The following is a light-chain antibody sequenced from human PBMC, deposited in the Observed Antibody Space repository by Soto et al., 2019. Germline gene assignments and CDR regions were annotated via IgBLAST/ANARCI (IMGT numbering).Light chain of an antibody. CDR1: QTIANY. J-gene: IGKJ5*01. CDR2: DAS. CDR3: QQNYSPPPIT. V-gene: IGKV1-39*01. Sequence: DIQMTQSPSSVSASVGDRVTITCRASQTIANYLNWYQQKPGKAPKLLIYDASSLQSGVPSRFSGSGFGTEFSLTISSLQTEDFATYYCQQNYSPPPITFGQGTRLEIK.